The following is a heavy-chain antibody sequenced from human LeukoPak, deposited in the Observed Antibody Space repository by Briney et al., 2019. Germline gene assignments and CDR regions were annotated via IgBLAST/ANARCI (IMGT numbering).Heavy chain of an antibody. CDR3: ARGPRYYDILTGYSNWFDP. V-gene: IGHV4-39*01. Sequence: PSETLSLTCTVSGVSIRSSYYFWGWIRQPPGKGLEWIGSIYYSGSTYYNPSLKSRVTISVDTSKNQFSLKLSSVTAADTAVYYCARGPRYYDILTGYSNWFDPWGQGTLVTVSS. CDR1: GVSIRSSYYF. D-gene: IGHD3-9*01. CDR2: IYYSGST. J-gene: IGHJ5*02.